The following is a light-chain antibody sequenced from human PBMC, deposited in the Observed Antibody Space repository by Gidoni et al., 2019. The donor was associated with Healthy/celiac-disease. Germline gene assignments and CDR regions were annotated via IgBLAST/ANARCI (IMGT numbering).Light chain of an antibody. CDR2: DAS. CDR3: QQYDNLLST. Sequence: DIEMTQSPSSLSASVGYRVTITCQASQDISNYLNWYQQKPGKAPKLLIYDASNLETGVPSRFSGSGSGTDFTFTISSLQPEDIATYYCQQYDNLLSTFGGGTKVEIK. V-gene: IGKV1-33*01. J-gene: IGKJ4*01. CDR1: QDISNY.